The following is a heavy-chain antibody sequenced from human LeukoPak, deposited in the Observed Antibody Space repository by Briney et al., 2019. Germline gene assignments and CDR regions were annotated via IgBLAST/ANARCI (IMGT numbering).Heavy chain of an antibody. CDR1: AFIFSNYG. Sequence: PGGSLRLSCAASAFIFSNYGMHWVRQAPGKGLEWVAVIWYDGSNKYYADSVKGRFTISRDNSKNTLYLQMNSLRAEDTAVYYCARDRWGTAMVDYWGQGTLVTVSS. J-gene: IGHJ4*02. V-gene: IGHV3-33*01. CDR2: IWYDGSNK. CDR3: ARDRWGTAMVDY. D-gene: IGHD5-18*01.